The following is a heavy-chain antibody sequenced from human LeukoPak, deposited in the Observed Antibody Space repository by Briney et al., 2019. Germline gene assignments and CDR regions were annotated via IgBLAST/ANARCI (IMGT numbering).Heavy chain of an antibody. CDR2: ISGDGANE. Sequence: GGSLRLSCATSGFTFDEHAMHWVRQVPGRGLEWVSLISGDGANEYYADSVNGRFTISRDNSRNSLFLQMNSLRTEDTALYFCAKRSGAPNNFDYWGQGVLVTVSS. V-gene: IGHV3-43*02. CDR3: AKRSGAPNNFDY. J-gene: IGHJ4*02. CDR1: GFTFDEHA. D-gene: IGHD1-1*01.